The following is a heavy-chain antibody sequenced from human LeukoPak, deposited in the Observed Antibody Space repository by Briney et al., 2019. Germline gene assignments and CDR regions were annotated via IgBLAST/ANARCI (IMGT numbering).Heavy chain of an antibody. V-gene: IGHV3-23*01. D-gene: IGHD2-21*02. J-gene: IGHJ6*03. CDR2: ISVSGAGT. CDR1: GFTFTNHV. CDR3: AKVDPASVTGGGFYDYYYMDV. Sequence: GGSLRLSCAASGFTFTNHVITWVRQAPGKGLEWVSGISVSGAGTFYAESVKGRFTISRDNSKTTLSLQMNSLRAEDTAIYYFAKVDPASVTGGGFYDYYYMDVGNKATTVIVYS.